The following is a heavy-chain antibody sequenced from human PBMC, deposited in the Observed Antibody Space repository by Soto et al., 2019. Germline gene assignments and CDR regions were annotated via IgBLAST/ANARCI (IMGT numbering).Heavy chain of an antibody. CDR3: AGPVIAARHRHYYYYGMDV. V-gene: IGHV4-34*01. Sequence: QVQLQQWGAGLLKPSETLSLTCAVYGGSFSGYYWSWIRQPPGKGLEWIGEINHSGSTNYNPSLKSRVTISVDTSKNQFSLKLSSVTAADTAVYYCAGPVIAARHRHYYYYGMDVWGQGTTVTVSS. J-gene: IGHJ6*02. D-gene: IGHD6-6*01. CDR2: INHSGST. CDR1: GGSFSGYY.